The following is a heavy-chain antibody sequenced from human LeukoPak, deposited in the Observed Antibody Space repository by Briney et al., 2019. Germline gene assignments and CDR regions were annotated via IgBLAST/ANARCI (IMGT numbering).Heavy chain of an antibody. D-gene: IGHD4-11*01. CDR3: ARGSYNFDY. CDR1: GYTFTGYC. V-gene: IGHV1-69*06. J-gene: IGHJ4*02. CDR2: IIPIFGTA. Sequence: ASVKVSCKASGYTFTGYCMHWVRQAPGQGLEWMGGIIPIFGTANYAQKFQGRVTITADKSTSTAYMELSSLRSEDTAVYYCARGSYNFDYWGQGTLVTVSS.